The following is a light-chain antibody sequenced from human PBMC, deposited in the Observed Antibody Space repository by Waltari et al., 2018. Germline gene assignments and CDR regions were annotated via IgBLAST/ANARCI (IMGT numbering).Light chain of an antibody. CDR3: QQLNSYQWT. CDR1: QGISTY. Sequence: IQLTQSPSSLSASVGDTVTITCRASQGISTYLAWYQQKPGKAPKLLIYAASTLQSGVPSRFSGSGSGTDFTLTISSLQPEDFATYYCQQLNSYQWTFGQGTKVEIK. V-gene: IGKV1-9*01. J-gene: IGKJ1*01. CDR2: AAS.